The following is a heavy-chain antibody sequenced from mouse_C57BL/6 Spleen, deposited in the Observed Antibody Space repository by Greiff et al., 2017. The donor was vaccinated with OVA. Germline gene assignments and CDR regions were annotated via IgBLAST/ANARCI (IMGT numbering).Heavy chain of an antibody. J-gene: IGHJ2*01. CDR3: ARDDPRRYYFDY. D-gene: IGHD1-2*01. CDR2: INPNNGGT. Sequence: EVQLQQSGPELVKPGASVKMSCKASGYTFTDYNMHWVKQSHGKSLEWIGYINPNNGGTSYNQKFKGKATLTVNKSSSTAYMELRSLTSEDSAVYYCARDDPRRYYFDYWGQGTTLTVSS. CDR1: GYTFTDYN. V-gene: IGHV1-22*01.